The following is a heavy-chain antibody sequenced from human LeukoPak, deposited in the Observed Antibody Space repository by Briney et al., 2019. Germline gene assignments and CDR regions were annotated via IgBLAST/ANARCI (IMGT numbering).Heavy chain of an antibody. CDR1: GFTFDDYA. CDR2: ISWNSGDI. D-gene: IGHD6-13*01. Sequence: GGSLRLSCAASGFTFDDYAMHWVRQAPGKGLEWVSGISWNSGDIAYADSVKGLTISRDNAKNSLYLQMNSLRAEDTALYYCAKEPRIVAETGGWGQGTLVTVSS. J-gene: IGHJ4*02. CDR3: AKEPRIVAETGG. V-gene: IGHV3-9*01.